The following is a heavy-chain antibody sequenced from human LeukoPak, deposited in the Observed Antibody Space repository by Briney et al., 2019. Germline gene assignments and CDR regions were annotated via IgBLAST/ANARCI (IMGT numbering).Heavy chain of an antibody. CDR3: ARLTTYYDILTGYPRNAFDI. D-gene: IGHD3-9*01. Sequence: SETLSLTCTVSGYSISSGYYWGWIRQPPGKGLEWIGSIYHSGSTYYNPSLKSRVTISVDTSKNLFSLKLSSVTAADTAVYYCARLTTYYDILTGYPRNAFDIWGQGTMVTVSS. CDR1: GYSISSGYY. CDR2: IYHSGST. V-gene: IGHV4-38-2*02. J-gene: IGHJ3*02.